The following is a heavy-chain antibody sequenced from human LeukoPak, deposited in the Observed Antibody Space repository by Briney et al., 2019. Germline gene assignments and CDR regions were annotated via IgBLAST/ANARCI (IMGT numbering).Heavy chain of an antibody. CDR3: VSFYETY. CDR2: ISGSGDST. V-gene: IGHV3-23*01. CDR1: GFTFSSYA. J-gene: IGHJ4*02. D-gene: IGHD2-2*01. Sequence: PGGSLRLSCAASGFTFSSYAMSWVRQAPGKGLEWVSAISGSGDSTYYGDSVKGRFTISKDNAKNTVYLQMNNLRAEDTAVYYCVSFYETYWGRGTLVTVSS.